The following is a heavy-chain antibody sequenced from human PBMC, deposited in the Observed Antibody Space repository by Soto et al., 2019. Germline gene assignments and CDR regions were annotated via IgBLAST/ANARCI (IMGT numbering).Heavy chain of an antibody. Sequence: ASVKVSCKASEYTFIGYYMHWVRQAPGQGLEWMGSINPNTSGTNYAQKFQDRVTMTRDTSISTAYMELSRLTSDDTAVYYCARSTSWYSNCFDPWGQGTLVTVSS. CDR3: ARSTSWYSNCFDP. J-gene: IGHJ5*02. CDR2: INPNTSGT. V-gene: IGHV1-2*02. D-gene: IGHD1-1*01. CDR1: EYTFIGYY.